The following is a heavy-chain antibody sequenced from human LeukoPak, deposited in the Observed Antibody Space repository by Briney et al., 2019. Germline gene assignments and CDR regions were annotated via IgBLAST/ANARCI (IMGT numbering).Heavy chain of an antibody. CDR2: IYHSGST. J-gene: IGHJ6*03. CDR1: GGSISSSNW. D-gene: IGHD4-17*01. V-gene: IGHV4-4*02. CDR3: ASFSYGDSENHMDV. Sequence: SETLSLTCAVSGGSISSSNWWSWVRQPPGKGLEWIGEIYHSGSTNYNPSLKSRVTISVDKSKNQFSLKLSSVTAADTAVYYCASFSYGDSENHMDVWGKGTTVTISS.